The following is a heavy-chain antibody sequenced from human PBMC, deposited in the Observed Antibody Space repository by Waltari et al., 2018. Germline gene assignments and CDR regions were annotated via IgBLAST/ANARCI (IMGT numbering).Heavy chain of an antibody. CDR3: ARGASVFSSQQGNWFDP. D-gene: IGHD3-3*01. V-gene: IGHV3-11*01. CDR2: IGPAADMI. CDR1: GFTFTYFS. J-gene: IGHJ5*02. Sequence: QVRLVESGGGLVRPGGSTRLPCKFSGFTFTYFSIPGVRQAPGRGLEWLAYIGPAADMIYYSDSVRGRFTISRNDADNSMFLHMTALGVEDTALYYCARGASVFSSQQGNWFDPWGQGTFVTVSP.